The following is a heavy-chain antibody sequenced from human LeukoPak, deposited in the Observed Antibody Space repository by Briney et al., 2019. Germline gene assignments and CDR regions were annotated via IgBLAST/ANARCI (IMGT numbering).Heavy chain of an antibody. D-gene: IGHD6-13*01. CDR1: GGSISSYY. Sequence: SETLSPTCTVSGGSISSYYWSWIRQPPGKGLEWIGYIYYSGSTNYNPSLKSRVTISVDTSKNQSSLKLSSVTAADTAVYYCARGDSSSWYYFDYWGQGTLVTVSS. CDR3: ARGDSSSWYYFDY. CDR2: IYYSGST. V-gene: IGHV4-59*01. J-gene: IGHJ4*02.